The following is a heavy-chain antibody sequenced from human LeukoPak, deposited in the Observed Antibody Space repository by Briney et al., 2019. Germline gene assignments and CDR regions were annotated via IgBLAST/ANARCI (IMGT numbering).Heavy chain of an antibody. D-gene: IGHD3-22*01. CDR3: ARHHGGYYQGTDY. CDR1: GGSISSSSYY. CDR2: MSIYYSVST. V-gene: IGHV4-39*01. Sequence: QPSETLSLTCTVSGGSISSSSYYWGWLRQPPGKGLEGFGSMSIYYSVSTYYNTSIKSRVTISVDTSKNQFSLKLSSVTAADTAVYYCARHHGGYYQGTDYWGQGTLVTVSS. J-gene: IGHJ4*02.